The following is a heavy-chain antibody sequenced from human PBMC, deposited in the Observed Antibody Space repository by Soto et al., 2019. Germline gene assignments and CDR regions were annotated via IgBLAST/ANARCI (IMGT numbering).Heavy chain of an antibody. CDR2: IYYSGST. V-gene: IGHV4-39*01. CDR1: GGSISSSSYY. Sequence: SETLSLTCTVSGGSISSSSYYWGWIRQPPGKGLEWIGSIYYSGSTYYNPSLKSRVTISVDTSKNQFSLKLSSVTAADTAVYYCARHFEGSSWYDAFYIWGQGTMVTVSS. D-gene: IGHD6-13*01. J-gene: IGHJ3*02. CDR3: ARHFEGSSWYDAFYI.